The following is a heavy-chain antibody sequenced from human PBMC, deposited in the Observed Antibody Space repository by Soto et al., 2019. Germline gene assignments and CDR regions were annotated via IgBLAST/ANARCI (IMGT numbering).Heavy chain of an antibody. V-gene: IGHV4-59*01. CDR3: AREGYDSSNYYYYGMDV. CDR2: IYYSGST. J-gene: IGHJ6*02. D-gene: IGHD3-22*01. CDR1: GGSISSYY. Sequence: PSETLSLTCAVYGGSISSYYWSWIRQPPGKGLEWIGYIYYSGSTNYNPSLKSRVTISVDTSKNQFSLKLSSVTAADTAVYYCAREGYDSSNYYYYGMDVWGQGTTVTVS.